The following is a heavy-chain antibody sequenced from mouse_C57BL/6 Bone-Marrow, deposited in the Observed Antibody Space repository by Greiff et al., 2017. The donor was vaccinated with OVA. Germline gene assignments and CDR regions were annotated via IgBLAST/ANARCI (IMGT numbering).Heavy chain of an antibody. CDR3: ARGGLTGHFDY. Sequence: VQLQQSGAELVRPGASVKLSCTASGFNIKDDYMHWVKQRPEQGLEWIGWIDPENGDTEYASKFQGKATITADTYSNTAYLQLSSLTSEDTAVYYCARGGLTGHFDYWGQGTTLTVSS. CDR2: IDPENGDT. CDR1: GFNIKDDY. V-gene: IGHV14-4*01. J-gene: IGHJ2*01. D-gene: IGHD4-1*01.